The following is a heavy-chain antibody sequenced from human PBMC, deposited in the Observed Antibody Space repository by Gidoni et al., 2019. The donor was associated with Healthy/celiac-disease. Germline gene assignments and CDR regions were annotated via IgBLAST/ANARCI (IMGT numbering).Heavy chain of an antibody. CDR2: IKSKTDGGTT. V-gene: IGHV3-15*01. Sequence: EVQLVESGGGLVKPGGYLRLSCAASGVTFSNAWMSWVRQVPGKGLEWVGRIKSKTDGGTTDYAAPVKGRFTISRDDSKNTLYLQMNSLKTEDTAVYYCTSGYDFWSVDYWGQGTLVTVSS. CDR1: GVTFSNAW. D-gene: IGHD3-3*01. J-gene: IGHJ4*02. CDR3: TSGYDFWSVDY.